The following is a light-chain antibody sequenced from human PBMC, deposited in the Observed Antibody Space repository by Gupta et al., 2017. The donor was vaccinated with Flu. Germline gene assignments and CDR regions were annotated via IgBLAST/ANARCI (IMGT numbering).Light chain of an antibody. CDR1: SSDVGGDNY. V-gene: IGLV2-8*01. CDR2: EIT. CDR3: SSYAGSNSWV. J-gene: IGLJ3*02. Sequence: SVTISCTGTSSDVGGDNYVSWYQQHPGRAPKLMIYEITKRSSGVPDRFSGSKSGNTASLTVSRLQAEEEADYYCSSYAGSNSWVFGGGTKLTVL.